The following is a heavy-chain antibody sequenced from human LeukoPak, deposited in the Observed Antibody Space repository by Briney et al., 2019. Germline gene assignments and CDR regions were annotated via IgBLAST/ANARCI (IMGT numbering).Heavy chain of an antibody. Sequence: GGSLRPSCAASGFAFSSYGMSWVRQAPGKGLEWVSAISGSGGSTYYADSVKDRLTIFRDNSKNTLYLQMNSLRAEDTAVYYCAKDSYVWGSYRPPFDYWGQGTLVTVSS. CDR1: GFAFSSYG. V-gene: IGHV3-23*01. D-gene: IGHD3-16*02. CDR2: ISGSGGST. J-gene: IGHJ4*02. CDR3: AKDSYVWGSYRPPFDY.